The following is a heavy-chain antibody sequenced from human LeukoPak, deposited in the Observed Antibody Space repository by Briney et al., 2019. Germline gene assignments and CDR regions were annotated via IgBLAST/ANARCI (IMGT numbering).Heavy chain of an antibody. CDR1: GFTFSSYA. Sequence: PGGSLRLSCAASGFTFSSYAMSWVRQAPGEGLEWVSAISGSGVGTYYADSVKGRFTISRDNSKNTLYLQMNGLRGEDTAIYFCAKDQSPHCSGDRCYAVDCWGQGTLVTVSS. D-gene: IGHD2-15*01. J-gene: IGHJ4*02. CDR3: AKDQSPHCSGDRCYAVDC. CDR2: ISGSGVGT. V-gene: IGHV3-23*01.